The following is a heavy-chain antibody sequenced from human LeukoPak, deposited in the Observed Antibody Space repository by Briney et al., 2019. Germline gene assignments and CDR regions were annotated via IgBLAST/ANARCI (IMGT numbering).Heavy chain of an antibody. Sequence: GGSLRLSCAASGFTFSSYGMHWVRQAPGKGLEWVAVIWYDGSNKYYADSVKGRFTISRDNSKNTLYLQMNSLRAEDTAVYYCAKAGYSSGWDLYYFDYWGQGTLVTVSS. J-gene: IGHJ4*02. D-gene: IGHD6-19*01. CDR3: AKAGYSSGWDLYYFDY. V-gene: IGHV3-30*02. CDR1: GFTFSSYG. CDR2: IWYDGSNK.